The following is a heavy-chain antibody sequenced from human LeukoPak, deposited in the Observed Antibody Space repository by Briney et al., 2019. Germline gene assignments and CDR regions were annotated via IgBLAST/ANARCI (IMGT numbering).Heavy chain of an antibody. CDR1: GYTFTSYD. Sequence: GASVTVSCKASGYTFTSYDINWVRQATGQGLEWMGWMNPNSGNTGYAQKFQGRVTITRNTSISTAYMELSSLRSEDTAVYYCARGLYCSSTSCYLDPWGQGTLVTVSS. J-gene: IGHJ5*02. CDR3: ARGLYCSSTSCYLDP. CDR2: MNPNSGNT. V-gene: IGHV1-8*03. D-gene: IGHD2-2*01.